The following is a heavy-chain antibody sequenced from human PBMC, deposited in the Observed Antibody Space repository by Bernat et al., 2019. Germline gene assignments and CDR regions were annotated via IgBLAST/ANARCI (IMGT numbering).Heavy chain of an antibody. CDR1: GFTFTVSA. V-gene: IGHV1-58*01. CDR3: AADGTGYCSGGSCFGFDY. Sequence: QMQLVQSGPEVKKPGTSVKVSCKASGFTFTVSAVQWVRQARGQRLEWIGWIVVGSGDTKYAQKFQERVTITRDMSTSTAYMELSSLRPEDTAMYYCAADGTGYCSGGSCFGFDYWGQGTLVTVSS. D-gene: IGHD2-15*01. J-gene: IGHJ4*02. CDR2: IVVGSGDT.